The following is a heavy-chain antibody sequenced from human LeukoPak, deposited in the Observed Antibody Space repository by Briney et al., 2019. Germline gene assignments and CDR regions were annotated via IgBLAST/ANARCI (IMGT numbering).Heavy chain of an antibody. CDR3: ARDTPPTSGWYVYYYYYMDV. J-gene: IGHJ6*03. Sequence: SETLSLTCTVSGGSISSSSYYWGWIRQPPGKGLEWIGSIYYSGSTYYNPSLKSRVTISVDTSKNQFSLKLSSATAADTAVYYCARDTPPTSGWYVYYYYYMDVWGKGTTVTVSS. CDR2: IYYSGST. CDR1: GGSISSSSYY. V-gene: IGHV4-39*07. D-gene: IGHD6-19*01.